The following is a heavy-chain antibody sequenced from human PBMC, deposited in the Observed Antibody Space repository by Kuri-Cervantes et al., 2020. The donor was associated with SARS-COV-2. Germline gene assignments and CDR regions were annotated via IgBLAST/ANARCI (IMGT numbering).Heavy chain of an antibody. Sequence: GGSLRLSCAASGFTVSSNYMSWVRQAPGKGLEWVSVIYSGGSTYYADSVKGRFTISRDNSKNTLYLQMNSLRAEDTAVYYCARPGYEWNDIQLWGFDSWGQGALVTVSS. CDR3: ARPGYEWNDIQLWGFDS. V-gene: IGHV3-53*01. CDR2: IYSGGST. CDR1: GFTVSSNY. D-gene: IGHD1-1*01. J-gene: IGHJ4*02.